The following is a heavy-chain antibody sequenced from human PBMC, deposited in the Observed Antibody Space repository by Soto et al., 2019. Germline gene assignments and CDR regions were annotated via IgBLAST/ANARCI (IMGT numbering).Heavy chain of an antibody. CDR3: ARHLYVTFDY. D-gene: IGHD3-16*01. CDR2: IYYSGST. J-gene: IGHJ4*02. CDR1: GDSISSSSYY. Sequence: QLQLQESGPGLVKPSETLSLTCTVSGDSISSSSYYWGWIRQPPGKGLEWIGSIYYSGSTYYNPSLKSRVXIXXDTSKNQFSLRLRSVTAADTAVYYCARHLYVTFDYWGQGTLVTVSS. V-gene: IGHV4-39*01.